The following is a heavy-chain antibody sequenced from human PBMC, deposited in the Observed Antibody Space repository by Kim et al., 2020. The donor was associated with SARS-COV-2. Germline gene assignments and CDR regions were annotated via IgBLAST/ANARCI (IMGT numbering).Heavy chain of an antibody. D-gene: IGHD3-22*01. CDR3: ARAGYYDSSGYYQPTGY. CDR2: ISSSSSYI. J-gene: IGHJ4*02. Sequence: GGSLRLSCAASGFTFSSYSMNWVRQAPGKGLEWVSSISSSSSYIYYADSVKGRFTISRDNAKNSLYLQMNSLRAEDTAVYYCARAGYYDSSGYYQPTGYWGQGTLVTVSS. V-gene: IGHV3-21*01. CDR1: GFTFSSYS.